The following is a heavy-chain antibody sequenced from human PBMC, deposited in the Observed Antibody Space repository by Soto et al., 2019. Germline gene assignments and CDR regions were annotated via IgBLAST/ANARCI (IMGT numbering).Heavy chain of an antibody. CDR1: GFTFSSYA. D-gene: IGHD3-3*01. J-gene: IGHJ6*02. V-gene: IGHV3-23*01. Sequence: EVQLLESGGGLVQPGGSLRLSCAASGFTFSSYAMSWVRQAPGKGLEWVSGISGSGGSTYYADSVKGRFTISRDNSKNTLYLHMNSLRAEDTAVYYCAHVEWVLFGVGGMDVWGQGTTVTVSS. CDR2: ISGSGGST. CDR3: AHVEWVLFGVGGMDV.